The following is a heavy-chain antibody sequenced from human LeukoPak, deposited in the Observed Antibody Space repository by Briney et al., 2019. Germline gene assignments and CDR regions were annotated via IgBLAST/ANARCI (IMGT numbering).Heavy chain of an antibody. CDR2: IYYSGST. D-gene: IGHD3-3*01. J-gene: IGHJ5*02. CDR1: GGSISSGGYY. CDR3: ARKRNDFWSGYSNWFDP. V-gene: IGHV4-31*03. Sequence: SETLSLTCTVSGGSISSGGYYWSWIRQHPGKGLEWIGYIYYSGSTYYNPSLKSRVTISVDTSKNQFSLKLSSVTAADTAVYYCARKRNDFWSGYSNWFDPWGQGTLVTVSS.